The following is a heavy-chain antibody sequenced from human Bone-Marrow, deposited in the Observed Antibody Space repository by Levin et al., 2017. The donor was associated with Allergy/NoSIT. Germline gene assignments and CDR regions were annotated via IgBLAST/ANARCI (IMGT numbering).Heavy chain of an antibody. CDR3: ARVTSRGVRGVLRLFDY. CDR2: IYHSGIT. J-gene: IGHJ4*02. D-gene: IGHD3-10*01. CDR1: GGSFSGYY. V-gene: IGHV4-34*01. Sequence: PSETLSLTCAVYGGSFSGYYWTWIRKPPGKGLEWIGEIYHSGITNYNPSLTSRVTISVASSKTQFLSSLPSVPPPDPDICYCARVTSRGVRGVLRLFDYWGQETLVTVSS.